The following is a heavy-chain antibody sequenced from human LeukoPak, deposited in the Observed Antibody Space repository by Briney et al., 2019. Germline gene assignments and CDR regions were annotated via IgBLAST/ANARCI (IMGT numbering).Heavy chain of an antibody. J-gene: IGHJ3*02. CDR1: GGTFSSYA. V-gene: IGHV1-69*01. Sequence: PVKVSCKASGGTFSSYAISWVRQAPGQGLEWMGGIIPIFGTANYAQKFQGRVTITADESTSTAYMELSSLRSEDTAVYYCAGTYYYGSGSYLGDAFDIWGQGTMVTVSS. CDR3: AGTYYYGSGSYLGDAFDI. CDR2: IIPIFGTA. D-gene: IGHD3-10*01.